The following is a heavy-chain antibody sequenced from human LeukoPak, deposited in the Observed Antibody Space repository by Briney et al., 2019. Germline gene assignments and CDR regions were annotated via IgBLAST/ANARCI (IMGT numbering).Heavy chain of an antibody. CDR2: MNPNSGNT. V-gene: IGHV1-8*01. J-gene: IGHJ5*02. Sequence: GASVKVSCKASGYTFTSYDINWVRQATGQGLEWMGWMNPNSGNTGYAQKFQGRVTMTRNTSISTAYMELSSLRSEDTAVYYCAREGVYCSSTSCYGFGWFDPWGQGTLVTASS. CDR1: GYTFTSYD. D-gene: IGHD2-2*01. CDR3: AREGVYCSSTSCYGFGWFDP.